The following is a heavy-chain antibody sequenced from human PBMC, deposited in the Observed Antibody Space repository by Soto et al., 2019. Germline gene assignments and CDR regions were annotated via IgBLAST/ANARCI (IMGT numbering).Heavy chain of an antibody. CDR1: GGSFSGYY. Sequence: SETLSLTCAVYGGSFSGYYWSWIRQPPGKGLEWIGEINHSGSTNYNPSLKSRVTISVDTSKNQFSLKLSSVTAADTAVYYCARWWVVTPNYYYYGMNVWGQGTTVTVSS. CDR3: ARWWVVTPNYYYYGMNV. V-gene: IGHV4-34*01. CDR2: INHSGST. D-gene: IGHD2-15*01. J-gene: IGHJ6*02.